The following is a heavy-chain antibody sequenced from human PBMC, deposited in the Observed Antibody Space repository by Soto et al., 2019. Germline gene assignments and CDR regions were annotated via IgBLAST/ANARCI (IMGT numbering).Heavy chain of an antibody. Sequence: QITLKESGPTLVKPTQTLTLTCTFTGFSLSTGGMGVGWVRQPPGKALEWLALIYWDGDSRYRPSLMSRLTIGKATSTDQVVLTMTKMDPVDRAAYYCVHSCCGGACRPSYSPPSISGMDIWGQGTTVTVSS. J-gene: IGHJ6*02. V-gene: IGHV2-5*02. CDR1: GFSLSTGGMG. CDR2: IYWDGDS. CDR3: VHSCCGGACRPSYSPPSISGMDI. D-gene: IGHD2-21*02.